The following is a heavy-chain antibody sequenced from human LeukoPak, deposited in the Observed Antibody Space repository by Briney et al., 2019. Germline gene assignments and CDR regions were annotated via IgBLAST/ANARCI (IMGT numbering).Heavy chain of an antibody. D-gene: IGHD6-13*01. Sequence: PGGSLRHSCAASGFTFSSYAMHGVRQAPGKGLERVAVISYDGSNKYYADSVKGGFTISRDNSKNTLYLQMNSLRAEDTAVYYCARKLRSWGFDYWGQGTLVTVSS. CDR1: GFTFSSYA. V-gene: IGHV3-30*04. CDR2: ISYDGSNK. J-gene: IGHJ4*02. CDR3: ARKLRSWGFDY.